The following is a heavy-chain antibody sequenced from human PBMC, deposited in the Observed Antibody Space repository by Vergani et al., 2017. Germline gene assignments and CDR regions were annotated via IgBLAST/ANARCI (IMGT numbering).Heavy chain of an antibody. D-gene: IGHD2-15*01. J-gene: IGHJ6*02. Sequence: QVQLQESGPGLVKPSETLSLTCAVSGYSISSGYYWGWIRQPPGKGLEWIGSIYHSGSTYYNPSLKSRVTISVDTSKNQFSLKLSSVTAADTAVYYCAGRGVVAADYYYGMDVWGQGTTVTVSS. CDR2: IYHSGST. CDR3: AGRGVVAADYYYGMDV. CDR1: GYSISSGYY. V-gene: IGHV4-38-2*01.